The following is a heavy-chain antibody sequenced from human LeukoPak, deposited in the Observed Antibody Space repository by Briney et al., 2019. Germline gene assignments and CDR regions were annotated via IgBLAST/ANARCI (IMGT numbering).Heavy chain of an antibody. CDR1: GFTFSSYE. Sequence: PGGSLRFSCAASGFTFSSYEMNWVRQAPGKGLEWVSYISTTGSSIYYADSVKGRFTISRDKVKNLLYLQMNSLRAEDTAVYYCAKDTKYNRNYVNYWGQGTLVTVSS. CDR3: AKDTKYNRNYVNY. D-gene: IGHD1-14*01. J-gene: IGHJ4*02. V-gene: IGHV3-48*03. CDR2: ISTTGSSI.